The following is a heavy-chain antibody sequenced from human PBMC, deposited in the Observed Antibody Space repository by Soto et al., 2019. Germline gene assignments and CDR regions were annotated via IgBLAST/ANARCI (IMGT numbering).Heavy chain of an antibody. CDR1: RFTFSDYH. J-gene: IGHJ3*02. CDR3: ARHRNGWSAFDI. CDR2: ISKSGSTI. D-gene: IGHD1-1*01. V-gene: IGHV3-11*01. Sequence: QVQLVGSGGGLVKPGGSLRLSCAGSRFTFSDYHMSWIRQAPGKGLEWVSYISKSGSTIYYADSVKGRFTLSRDNAKNSLYLQMNSLRAEDTAVYYCARHRNGWSAFDIWGQGTVVTVSS.